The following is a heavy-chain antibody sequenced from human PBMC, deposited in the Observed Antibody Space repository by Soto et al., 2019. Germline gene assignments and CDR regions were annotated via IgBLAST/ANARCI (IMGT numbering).Heavy chain of an antibody. CDR1: GYTFTSYG. Sequence: ASVKVSCKASGYTFTSYGISWVRQAPGQGLEWMGWISAYSGNTNYAQKLQGRVTMTTDTSTSTAYLELRSLRSDDTAVYYCARVRGIASRLQAKAYNWFDPCGEGTLVTVSS. D-gene: IGHD6-6*01. CDR2: ISAYSGNT. J-gene: IGHJ5*02. V-gene: IGHV1-18*01. CDR3: ARVRGIASRLQAKAYNWFDP.